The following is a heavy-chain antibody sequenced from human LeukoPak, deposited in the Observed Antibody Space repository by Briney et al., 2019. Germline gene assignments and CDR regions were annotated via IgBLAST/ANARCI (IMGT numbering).Heavy chain of an antibody. CDR2: ISHSGST. CDR3: ARSGSGYLRYYFDY. D-gene: IGHD5-12*01. J-gene: IGHJ4*02. V-gene: IGHV4-38-2*01. CDR1: GNSISSGYY. Sequence: SETLSLTCSVSGNSISSGYYWGWIRQPPGKGLKWIGSISHSGSTYYNPSLKSRVTISVDTSKNQFSLKLSSVTAADTAVYYCARSGSGYLRYYFDYWGQGTLVTVSS.